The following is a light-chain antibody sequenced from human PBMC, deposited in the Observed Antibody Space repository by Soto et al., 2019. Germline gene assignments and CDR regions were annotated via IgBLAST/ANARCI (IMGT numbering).Light chain of an antibody. V-gene: IGKV3D-20*01. J-gene: IGKJ5*01. CDR2: DTS. CDR3: QQYGTSEII. CDR1: QSVRSDY. Sequence: EIVLTQSPATLSLSPGDRATLSCGASQSVRSDYFAWYQQKPGQAPRLLIYDTSSRASGIPDRFSGSGSGTDFTLTISRLETEDFAVFYCQQYGTSEIIFGQGTRLEIK.